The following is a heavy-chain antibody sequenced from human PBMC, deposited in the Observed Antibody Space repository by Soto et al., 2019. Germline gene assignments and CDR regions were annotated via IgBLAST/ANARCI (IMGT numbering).Heavy chain of an antibody. D-gene: IGHD2-15*01. CDR1: GGSISSYD. Sequence: SETLSLTCTVSGGSISSYDWSWIRQPPGKGLEWIGYIYYSGSTNYNPSLKSRVTISVDTSKNQFSLKLSSVTAADTAVYYCARSRVVVVAATIDAFDIWGQGTMVTVSS. CDR2: IYYSGST. J-gene: IGHJ3*02. V-gene: IGHV4-59*01. CDR3: ARSRVVVVAATIDAFDI.